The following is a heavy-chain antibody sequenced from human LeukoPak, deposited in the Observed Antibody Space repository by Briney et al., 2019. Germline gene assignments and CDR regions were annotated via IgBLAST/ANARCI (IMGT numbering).Heavy chain of an antibody. CDR2: ITTSSTYI. CDR3: AKDRGDTSFDY. V-gene: IGHV3-21*01. Sequence: GGSLRLSCAASGFTFRTYNMNWVRQAPGKGLEWVSSITTSSTYIYYADSVKGRFTISRDNAKNTLYLQMNSLRAEDTAVYYCAKDRGDTSFDYWGQGTLVTVSS. CDR1: GFTFRTYN. J-gene: IGHJ4*02. D-gene: IGHD3-10*01.